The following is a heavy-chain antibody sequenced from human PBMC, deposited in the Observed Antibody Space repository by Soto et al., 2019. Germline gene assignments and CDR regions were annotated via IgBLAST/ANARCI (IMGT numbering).Heavy chain of an antibody. Sequence: QVQLVQSGAEVKKPGSSVKVSCKASGGTFSSYTISWVRQAPGQGLEWMGRIIPILGIANYAQKFQGRVTITADKSTSTAYMELSSLRSEDTAVYYCARDGLQTKSDYWGQGTLVTVSS. V-gene: IGHV1-69*08. D-gene: IGHD1-7*01. J-gene: IGHJ4*02. CDR3: ARDGLQTKSDY. CDR2: IIPILGIA. CDR1: GGTFSSYT.